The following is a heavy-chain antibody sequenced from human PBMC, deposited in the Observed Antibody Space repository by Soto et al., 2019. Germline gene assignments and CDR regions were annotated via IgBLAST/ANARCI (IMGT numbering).Heavy chain of an antibody. CDR2: INPSGGYT. Sequence: QVQLVQSGAEVKKPGASVKVSCKASGYTFTSYYMNWVRQAPGQGLEWLGIINPSGGYTTYAQRFLGRVSTASDTCTSTVQMELGSLTSEDTAVYYCARGGGIVVVTAPYDQWGQGTLVTVSS. J-gene: IGHJ4*02. V-gene: IGHV1-46*03. CDR1: GYTFTSYY. CDR3: ARGGGIVVVTAPYDQ. D-gene: IGHD2-21*02.